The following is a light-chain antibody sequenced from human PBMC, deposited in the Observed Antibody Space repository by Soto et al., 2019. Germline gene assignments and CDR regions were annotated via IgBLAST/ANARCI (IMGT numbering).Light chain of an antibody. V-gene: IGKV3-20*01. J-gene: IGKJ5*01. CDR3: PQSDNSPIT. CDR2: VAS. Sequence: EIVRTHSPGILSLSPGERSSLSCGASQSISSSFLAFYRQKPGQAPRLLIYVASSRATGIPDRFSGTGSETDFNLTISRLEHEDFSLYYCPQSDNSPITFGRGTRLEIK. CDR1: QSISSSF.